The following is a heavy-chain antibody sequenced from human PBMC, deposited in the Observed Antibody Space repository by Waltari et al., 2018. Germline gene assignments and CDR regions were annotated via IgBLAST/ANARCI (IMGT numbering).Heavy chain of an antibody. CDR1: GLSLQNFA. CDR2: ITESGDT. V-gene: IGHV3-23*04. Sequence: EVQLVESGGGLVQPGGSLSLSCAASGLSLQNFAMSGVRQAPGKGLEWGSTITESGDTFYADSVKGRFATSRDNYKNTLSLQMNSLRAEDTAVYYCAKRWAIYYFEYWGQGNLVTVSS. D-gene: IGHD3-9*01. J-gene: IGHJ4*02. CDR3: AKRWAIYYFEY.